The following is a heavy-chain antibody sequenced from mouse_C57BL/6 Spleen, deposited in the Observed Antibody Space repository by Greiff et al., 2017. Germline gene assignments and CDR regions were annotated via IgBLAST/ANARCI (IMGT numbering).Heavy chain of an antibody. Sequence: EVQLQQSGPELVKPGASVKMSCKASGYTFTDYNMHWVKQSHGKSLEWIGYINPNNGGTSYNQKFKGKATLTVNKSSSTAYMELRSLTSEDSAVYYCARKDYGSSYPFAYWGQGTLVTVSA. V-gene: IGHV1-22*01. CDR2: INPNNGGT. J-gene: IGHJ3*01. CDR1: GYTFTDYN. D-gene: IGHD1-1*01. CDR3: ARKDYGSSYPFAY.